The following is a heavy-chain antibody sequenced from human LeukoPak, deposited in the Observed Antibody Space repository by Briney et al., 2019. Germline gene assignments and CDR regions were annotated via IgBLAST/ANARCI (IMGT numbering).Heavy chain of an antibody. D-gene: IGHD5-18*01. CDR3: AVGYSYGYETFDY. V-gene: IGHV1-18*01. J-gene: IGHJ4*02. CDR1: GYTFSLYG. CDR2: ISAYNGNT. Sequence: ASVNVSFTASGYTFSLYGFSWVRQAPGQGLEWMGWISAYNGNTNYAQKLQGRVTMTTDTSTSTAYMELRSLRSDDTAVYYCAVGYSYGYETFDYWGQGTLVTVSS.